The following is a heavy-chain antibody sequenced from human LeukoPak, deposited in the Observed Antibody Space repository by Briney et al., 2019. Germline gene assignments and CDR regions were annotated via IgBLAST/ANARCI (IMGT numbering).Heavy chain of an antibody. CDR2: INPNSGGT. Sequence: ASVKVSCKASGYTFTGYYMHWVRQAPGQGLEWMGRINPNSGGTNYAQKFQGRVTMTRNTSISTAYMELSSLRSEDTAVYFCARADYYYMDVWGKGTTVTVSS. J-gene: IGHJ6*03. CDR3: ARADYYYMDV. V-gene: IGHV1-2*06. CDR1: GYTFTGYY.